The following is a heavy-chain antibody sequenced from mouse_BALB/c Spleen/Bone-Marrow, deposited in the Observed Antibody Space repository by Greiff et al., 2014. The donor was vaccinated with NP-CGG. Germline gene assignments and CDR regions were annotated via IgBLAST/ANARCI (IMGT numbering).Heavy chain of an antibody. CDR1: GYTFTSYI. CDR3: ARRWLPYAMDY. D-gene: IGHD2-3*01. Sequence: EVQLQESGPELVKPGASVKMSCKASGYTFTSYIMHWVKQKPGQGLEWIGYINPYNDGTKYNEKFKGKATLTSDKSSSTAYMELSSLTSEDPAVYYCARRWLPYAMDYWGQGTSVTVSS. CDR2: INPYNDGT. V-gene: IGHV1-14*01. J-gene: IGHJ4*01.